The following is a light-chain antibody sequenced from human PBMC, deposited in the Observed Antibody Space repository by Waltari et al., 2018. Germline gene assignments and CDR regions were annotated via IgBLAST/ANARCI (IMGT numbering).Light chain of an antibody. Sequence: VLTHSPGTLSPSPGARAPLSCRASQNISRTLVWYQKKPGQAPRLLIYAATTRATGIPDRFRGSGSGTDFSLTISRLEPEEFAVYYCQHYLRLPVTFGQGTKVEIK. CDR2: AAT. CDR1: QNISRT. V-gene: IGKV3-20*01. CDR3: QHYLRLPVT. J-gene: IGKJ1*01.